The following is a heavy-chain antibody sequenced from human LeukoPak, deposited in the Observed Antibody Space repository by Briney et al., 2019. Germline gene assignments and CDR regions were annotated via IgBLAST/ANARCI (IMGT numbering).Heavy chain of an antibody. Sequence: PSETLSLTWTVSGGSISSYYWSWIRQPPGKGLEWIGYIYYSGSTNYNPSLKSRVTISVDTSKNQFSLKLSSVTAADTAVYYCARGPYSSSVRAFDIWGQGTMVTVSS. CDR1: GGSISSYY. D-gene: IGHD6-6*01. CDR3: ARGPYSSSVRAFDI. J-gene: IGHJ3*02. CDR2: IYYSGST. V-gene: IGHV4-59*01.